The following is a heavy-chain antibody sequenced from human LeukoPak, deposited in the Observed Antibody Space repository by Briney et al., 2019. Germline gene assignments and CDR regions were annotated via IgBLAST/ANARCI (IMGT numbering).Heavy chain of an antibody. J-gene: IGHJ4*02. CDR2: INSDESSR. Sequence: VGSLRLSCAASGFTFSSYWMHWVRQAPGKGLVRVSRINSDESSRSYADSVKGRFTISRDNAKNTLYLQMNTVRAEDTAVYYCARASSASWHYFDEWGQGTLVTVSS. CDR1: GFTFSSYW. V-gene: IGHV3-74*01. CDR3: ARASSASWHYFDE. D-gene: IGHD2-2*01.